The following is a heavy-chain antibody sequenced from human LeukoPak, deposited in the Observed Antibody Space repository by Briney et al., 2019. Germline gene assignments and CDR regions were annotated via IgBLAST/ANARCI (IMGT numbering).Heavy chain of an antibody. Sequence: PSETLSLTCTVSGGSLTNYYWGWIRQPPGKGLEFIGYIHSDGTTNYDSSLQSRVAISLDTSKIQFSLRLYSVTVADTALYFCAEINFRGGEGLHFDSWGQGTLVTVSS. CDR3: AEINFRGGEGLHFDS. V-gene: IGHV4-4*09. CDR1: GGSLTNYY. J-gene: IGHJ4*02. CDR2: IHSDGTT. D-gene: IGHD3-16*01.